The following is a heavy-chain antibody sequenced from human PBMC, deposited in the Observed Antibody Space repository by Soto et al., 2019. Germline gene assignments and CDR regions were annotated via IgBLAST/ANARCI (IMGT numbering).Heavy chain of an antibody. J-gene: IGHJ4*02. CDR1: GYTFTGYY. D-gene: IGHD6-13*01. CDR2: INPNSGGT. Sequence: QVQLVQSGAEVKKPGASVKVSCKASGYTFTGYYMHWVRQAPGQGLEWMGWINPNSGGTNYAQKFQGWVTMTRDTSISTAYMELSRLRSDDTAVYYCARGGIAAAGTLPTTDCWGQGTLVTVSS. CDR3: ARGGIAAAGTLPTTDC. V-gene: IGHV1-2*04.